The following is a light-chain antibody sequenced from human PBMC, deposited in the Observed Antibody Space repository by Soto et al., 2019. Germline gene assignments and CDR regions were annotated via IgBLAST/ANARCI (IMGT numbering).Light chain of an antibody. V-gene: IGLV4-69*01. J-gene: IGLJ3*02. CDR2: LNSDGNH. Sequence: QPVLTQSPSASASLGASVKLTCTLSSGHSSYAIAWHQQQPEKGPRYLINLNSDGNHTNGDGIPDRFSGTSAGAARYLTISSVQSEDEADYYCQTWGTGINWVFGGGTKLTVL. CDR1: SGHSSYA. CDR3: QTWGTGINWV.